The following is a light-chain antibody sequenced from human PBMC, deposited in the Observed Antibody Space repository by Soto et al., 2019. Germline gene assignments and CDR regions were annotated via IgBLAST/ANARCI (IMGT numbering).Light chain of an antibody. CDR3: QQYKTWPLT. CDR2: AAS. CDR1: QSISTY. V-gene: IGKV1-39*01. Sequence: QLAPSPSSLSASCGSRDTITCLACQSISTYLHWYQQKPGKAPNLLIYAASTLQSGVPARFSGSGSGTEFTLDISRLQSEDFAVYYCQQYKTWPLTFGGGTKVDIK. J-gene: IGKJ4*01.